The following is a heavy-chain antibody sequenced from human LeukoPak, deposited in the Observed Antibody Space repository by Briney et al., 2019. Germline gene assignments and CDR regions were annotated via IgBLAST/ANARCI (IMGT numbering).Heavy chain of an antibody. D-gene: IGHD4-11*01. CDR3: ARDRDYPSYYGMDV. V-gene: IGHV1-18*01. J-gene: IGHJ6*02. Sequence: GASVKVSCKASGYTFTSYGISWVRQAPGQGLEWMGWISAYNGNTNYAQKLQGRVTMTTDTSTSTAYMELRSLRSDDTAVYYCARDRDYPSYYGMDVWGQGTTVTVSS. CDR2: ISAYNGNT. CDR1: GYTFTSYG.